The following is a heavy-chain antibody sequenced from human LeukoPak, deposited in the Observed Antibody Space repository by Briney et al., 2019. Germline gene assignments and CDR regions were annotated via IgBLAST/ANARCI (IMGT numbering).Heavy chain of an antibody. V-gene: IGHV3-30*18. CDR2: ISDDGSNK. CDR3: AKDPVRYSGTYFDY. Sequence: PGGSLRLSCAASGFTFSSYGMHWVRQAPGKGLEWVATISDDGSNKYYADSVKGRFTTSRDNSKNMLYLQMNSLRPEDTAVYYCAKDPVRYSGTYFDYWGQGTLVTVSS. CDR1: GFTFSSYG. D-gene: IGHD1-26*01. J-gene: IGHJ4*02.